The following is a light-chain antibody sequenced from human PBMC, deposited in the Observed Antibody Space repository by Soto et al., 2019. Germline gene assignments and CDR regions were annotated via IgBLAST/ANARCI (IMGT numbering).Light chain of an antibody. CDR3: LQYNGYYRT. J-gene: IGKJ1*01. CDR2: DAS. CDR1: QAISGW. Sequence: DIEMTQCPSTLSASVGDTVTITCRASQAISGWLAWYQQRPGKAPNLLIFDASTLESGVPSRFSGSGSGTTFTLTISSLQSDDFATYYCLQYNGYYRTFGQGTKVDIK. V-gene: IGKV1-5*01.